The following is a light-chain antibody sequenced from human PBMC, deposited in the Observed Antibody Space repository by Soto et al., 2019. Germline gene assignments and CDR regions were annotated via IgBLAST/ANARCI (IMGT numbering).Light chain of an antibody. CDR3: QQYGSSPWT. CDR1: QTIRSNY. Sequence: ETVLTQSPATPSLSPGERATLSCRASQTIRSNYLAWYRQTPGQAPRLLIYGASNRATGIADRFSGSGSGTDCTLIISRLEPEDFALYYCQQYGSSPWTFGQGTKLEIK. CDR2: GAS. J-gene: IGKJ1*01. V-gene: IGKV3-20*01.